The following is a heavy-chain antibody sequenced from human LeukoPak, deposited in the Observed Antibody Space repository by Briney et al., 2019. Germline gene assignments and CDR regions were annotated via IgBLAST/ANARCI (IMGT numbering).Heavy chain of an antibody. Sequence: ASVKVSFTASGYTFTGYYMHWVRQAPGPGLEWMGLINPSGGRTVYAQKFQGRVTITRDTSTSTVNMELSSLRSEGTAVYYCARGGPKYYYDSSGYYYFDYWGQGTLVTVSS. D-gene: IGHD3-22*01. CDR1: GYTFTGYY. CDR2: INPSGGRT. CDR3: ARGGPKYYYDSSGYYYFDY. V-gene: IGHV1-46*01. J-gene: IGHJ4*02.